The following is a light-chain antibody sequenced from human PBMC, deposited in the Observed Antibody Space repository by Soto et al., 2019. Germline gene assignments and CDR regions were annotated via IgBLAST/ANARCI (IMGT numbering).Light chain of an antibody. Sequence: QSVLTQPPSASGTPGQRVTISCSGSSSNIRSNYVYWYQQLPGTAPKLLIYRNNQRPSGVPDRLSGSKSGTSASLAISGLRSEDEADYYCASWDDSLSGWVFGGGTKLTVL. CDR3: ASWDDSLSGWV. CDR1: SSNIRSNY. CDR2: RNN. J-gene: IGLJ3*02. V-gene: IGLV1-47*01.